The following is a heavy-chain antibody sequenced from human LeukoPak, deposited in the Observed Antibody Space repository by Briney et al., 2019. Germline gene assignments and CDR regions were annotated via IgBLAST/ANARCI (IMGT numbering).Heavy chain of an antibody. J-gene: IGHJ4*02. D-gene: IGHD3-9*01. CDR2: IDPEDGQT. V-gene: IGHV1-69-2*01. Sequence: VKISCKASGYTFTDHYIHWVQQAPGKGLEWVGRIDPEDGQTIYAEKFQTRVTITADTSTHTTYMHLSDLRSEDTALYYCTTLTYDIRDFNFWGQGTLITVSS. CDR3: TTLTYDIRDFNF. CDR1: GYTFTDHY.